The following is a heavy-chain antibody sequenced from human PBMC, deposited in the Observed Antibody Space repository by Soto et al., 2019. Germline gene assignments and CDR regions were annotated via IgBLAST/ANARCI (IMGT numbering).Heavy chain of an antibody. Sequence: TLFLTCTVSGGSISSGGFYWSWIRQHPGKGLEWIGYIYYSGSTYYNPSLKSRVTISVDTSKNQFSLKLSSVTAADTAVYYCARDRPITMVRGVILDYYGMDVWGQGTTVTVSS. V-gene: IGHV4-31*03. J-gene: IGHJ6*02. CDR3: ARDRPITMVRGVILDYYGMDV. CDR2: IYYSGST. CDR1: GGSISSGGFY. D-gene: IGHD3-10*01.